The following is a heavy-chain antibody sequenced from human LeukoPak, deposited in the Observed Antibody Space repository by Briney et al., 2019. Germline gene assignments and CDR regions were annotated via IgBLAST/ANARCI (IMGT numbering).Heavy chain of an antibody. V-gene: IGHV3-23*01. Sequence: GGSLRLSCAASGFTFNNYAMSWVRQAPGKGLEWVSVISGSGGSTYYADSVKGRFTISRDNANNSLYLQMNSLRAEDTAVYYCARSDFWSGYHRGYFDYWGQGTLVTVSS. CDR1: GFTFNNYA. J-gene: IGHJ4*02. D-gene: IGHD3-3*01. CDR2: ISGSGGST. CDR3: ARSDFWSGYHRGYFDY.